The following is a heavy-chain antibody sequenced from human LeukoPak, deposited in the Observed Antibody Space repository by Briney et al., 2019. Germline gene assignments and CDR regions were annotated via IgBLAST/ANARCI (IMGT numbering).Heavy chain of an antibody. V-gene: IGHV1-2*02. Sequence: APVKVSCKASGYTFTVYYMHWVRQAPGQGLEWMGWINPNSGGTNYAQKFQGRVTMTRDTSISTAYMELSRLRSDDTAVYYCARDRDYGDYTFDYWGQGTLVTVSS. CDR3: ARDRDYGDYTFDY. D-gene: IGHD4-17*01. J-gene: IGHJ4*02. CDR2: INPNSGGT. CDR1: GYTFTVYY.